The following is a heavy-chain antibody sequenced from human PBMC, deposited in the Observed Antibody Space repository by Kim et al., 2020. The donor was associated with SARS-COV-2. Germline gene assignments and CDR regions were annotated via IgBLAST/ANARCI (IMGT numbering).Heavy chain of an antibody. V-gene: IGHV4-34*01. CDR2: INHSGST. CDR3: ARGGHYLITMVRGLGAFDI. Sequence: SETLSLTCAVYGGSFSGYYWSWIRQPPGKGLEWIGEINHSGSTNYNPSPKSRFTISVDTTKKQFSLKLSSGTAADTAVYYCARGGHYLITMVRGLGAFDIWGQGTMVTVSS. D-gene: IGHD3-10*01. J-gene: IGHJ3*02. CDR1: GGSFSGYY.